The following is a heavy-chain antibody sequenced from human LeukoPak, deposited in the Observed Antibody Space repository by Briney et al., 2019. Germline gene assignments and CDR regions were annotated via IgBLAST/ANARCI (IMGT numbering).Heavy chain of an antibody. CDR1: GFTFSDYY. J-gene: IGHJ6*02. V-gene: IGHV3-7*01. D-gene: IGHD2-15*01. Sequence: GGSLRLSCAASGFTFSDYYMSWIRQAPGKGLEWVANIKQDGSEKYYVDSVKGRFTISRDNAKNSLYLQMNSLRAEDTAVYYCARDQGIVVVVAATPYYYYYGMDVWGQGTTVTVSS. CDR2: IKQDGSEK. CDR3: ARDQGIVVVVAATPYYYYYGMDV.